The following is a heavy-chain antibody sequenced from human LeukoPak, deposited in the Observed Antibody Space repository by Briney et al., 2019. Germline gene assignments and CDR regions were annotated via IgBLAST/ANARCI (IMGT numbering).Heavy chain of an antibody. CDR1: GVTFSGYA. Sequence: GGSLRLSCAASGVTFSGYAMSWVRLAPGKGLEWGSAITAGGGGTYYPDSVKGPFTTSRDNLKQRVFLQMHSLSDEDTAIYYCAKSHASIWNVYDYWGQGTLVTVSS. CDR2: ITAGGGGT. J-gene: IGHJ4*02. V-gene: IGHV3-23*01. D-gene: IGHD1-1*01. CDR3: AKSHASIWNVYDY.